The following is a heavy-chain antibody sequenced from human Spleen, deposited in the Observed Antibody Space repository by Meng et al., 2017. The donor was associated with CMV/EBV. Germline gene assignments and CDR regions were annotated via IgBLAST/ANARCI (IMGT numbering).Heavy chain of an antibody. J-gene: IGHJ5*02. CDR2: INHSGST. V-gene: IGHV4-34*01. CDR3: ARGNSGREWLDP. Sequence: QVPLPEWGAGLLKPSETLSLTCAVYGGSFSSYYWSWIRQPPGKGLEWIGEINHSGSTNYNPSLKSRVTISVDTSKNQFSLKLSSVTAADTAVYYCARGNSGREWLDPWGQGTLVTVSS. CDR1: GGSFSSYY. D-gene: IGHD6-19*01.